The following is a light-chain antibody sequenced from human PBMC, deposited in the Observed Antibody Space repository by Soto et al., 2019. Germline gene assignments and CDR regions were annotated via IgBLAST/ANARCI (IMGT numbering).Light chain of an antibody. CDR2: EVN. V-gene: IGLV2-8*01. CDR3: ISYTGSSTSYV. Sequence: QSALTQPPSASGSPGQSVTISCTGTSSDVGGYDYVSWYQQLPGKAPKLVIYEVNKRPSGVPERFSGSKSGNTASLTVSGLQAEDEADYYCISYTGSSTSYVFGSGTKVTVL. CDR1: SSDVGGYDY. J-gene: IGLJ1*01.